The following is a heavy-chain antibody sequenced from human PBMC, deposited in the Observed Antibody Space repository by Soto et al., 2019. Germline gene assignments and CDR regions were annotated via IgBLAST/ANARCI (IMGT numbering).Heavy chain of an antibody. CDR1: GFTSSSYS. CDR3: ARDFWSGSTPQYFQH. V-gene: IGHV3-21*01. D-gene: IGHD3-3*01. Sequence: GGSLRLSCAASGFTSSSYSMDWVRQAPGKGLEWVSSISGSSSYIYYADSVKGRFTISRDNAKNSLYLQMNSLRAEDTAVYFCARDFWSGSTPQYFQHWGQGTLVTVSS. J-gene: IGHJ1*01. CDR2: ISGSSSYI.